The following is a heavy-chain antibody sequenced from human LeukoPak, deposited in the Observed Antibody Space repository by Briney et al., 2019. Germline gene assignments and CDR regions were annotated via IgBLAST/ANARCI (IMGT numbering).Heavy chain of an antibody. D-gene: IGHD2-2*01. CDR3: TSRCPSSTSCYPSDY. CDR1: GFTFSGSA. CDR2: IRSKANSYAT. J-gene: IGHJ4*02. V-gene: IGHV3-73*01. Sequence: GGSLRLSFAASGFTFSGSAMHWVRQASGKGLEWVGRIRSKANSYATAYAASVKGRFTISRDDSKNTAYLQMNSLKTEDTAVYYCTSRCPSSTSCYPSDYWGQGTLVTVSS.